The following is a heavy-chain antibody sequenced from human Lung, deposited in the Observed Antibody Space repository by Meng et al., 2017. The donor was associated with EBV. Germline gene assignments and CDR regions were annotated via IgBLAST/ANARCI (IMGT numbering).Heavy chain of an antibody. V-gene: IGHV3-74*01. Sequence: EVQVMESGGGFVQPGGSLRRSCAAYGFTLSSFSVHWLRQAPGKVLGWVSRINPDGSVINYADSVKGRFTISRDNAKNTVYLQMNNLRADDTAVYYCAKDCFGDKDSWGQGTLVTVSS. CDR3: AKDCFGDKDS. D-gene: IGHD2-21*01. CDR1: GFTLSSFS. CDR2: INPDGSVI. J-gene: IGHJ4*02.